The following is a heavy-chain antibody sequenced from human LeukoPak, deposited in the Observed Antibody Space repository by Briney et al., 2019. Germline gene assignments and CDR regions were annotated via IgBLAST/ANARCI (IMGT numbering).Heavy chain of an antibody. Sequence: PGGSLRLSCAAPGFTVSSNYMSWVRQAPGKGLEWVSVIYSGGSTYYADSVKGRFTISRDNSKNTLYLQMNSLRAEDTAVYYCAREVAAAATYWYFDLWGRGTLVTVSS. D-gene: IGHD6-13*01. CDR1: GFTVSSNY. CDR2: IYSGGST. V-gene: IGHV3-66*01. J-gene: IGHJ2*01. CDR3: AREVAAAATYWYFDL.